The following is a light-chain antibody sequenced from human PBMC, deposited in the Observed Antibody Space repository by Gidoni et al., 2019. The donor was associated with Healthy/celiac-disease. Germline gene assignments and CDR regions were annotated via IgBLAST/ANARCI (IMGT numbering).Light chain of an antibody. CDR1: SGSVSTSYY. CDR3: VLYMGSGSWV. J-gene: IGLJ3*02. Sequence: QTAVNPEPSLSVSTGGTVTLTCGWSSGSVSTSYYPSWYQQTPGKAPRTLIYSTNTRSSGVPDRFSGSIHGNKAALTITGAQADDESDYYCVLYMGSGSWVFGGGTKLTVL. CDR2: STN. V-gene: IGLV8-61*01.